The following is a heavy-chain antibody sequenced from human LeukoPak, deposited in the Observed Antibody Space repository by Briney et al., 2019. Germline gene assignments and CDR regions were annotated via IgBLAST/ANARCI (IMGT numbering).Heavy chain of an antibody. J-gene: IGHJ3*02. CDR2: IYYSGST. Sequence: SETLSLTCAVYGGSFSGYYWSWIRQPPGKGLEWIGYIYYSGSTNYNPSLKSRVTISVDTSKNQFSLKLSSVTAADTAVYYCATLTYYYDSSGYSSPLDAFDIWGQGTMVTVSS. V-gene: IGHV4-59*01. CDR3: ATLTYYYDSSGYSSPLDAFDI. D-gene: IGHD3-22*01. CDR1: GGSFSGYY.